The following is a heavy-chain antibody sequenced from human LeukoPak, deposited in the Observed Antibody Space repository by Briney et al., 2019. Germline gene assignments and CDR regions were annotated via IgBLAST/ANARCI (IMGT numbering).Heavy chain of an antibody. D-gene: IGHD2-15*01. CDR1: GFSLSTSGVG. CDR3: AHSWLRYCSGGSCPDAFDI. V-gene: IGHV2-5*01. Sequence: SGPTLVKPPQTLTLTCTFSGFSLSTSGVGVGWIRQPPGKALEWLSLIYWNDDKRYSPSLKSRLTITKDTSKNQVVLTMTNMDPVDTATYYCAHSWLRYCSGGSCPDAFDIWGQGTMVTVSS. J-gene: IGHJ3*02. CDR2: IYWNDDK.